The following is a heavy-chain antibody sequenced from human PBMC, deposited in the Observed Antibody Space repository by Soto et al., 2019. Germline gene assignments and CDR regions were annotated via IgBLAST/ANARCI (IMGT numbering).Heavy chain of an antibody. V-gene: IGHV1-8*01. Sequence: QVQLEQSGAEVKKPGASVKVSCKASGYTFTSYDINWVRQAAGQGLDWLAWMNPNSANTGYAQKFQGRVTMTRNTSITTAYMELSSLTSEDTAVYYCARVGQGQWVVSWGQGTLVTVSS. CDR2: MNPNSANT. CDR1: GYTFTSYD. D-gene: IGHD6-19*01. CDR3: ARVGQGQWVVS. J-gene: IGHJ5*02.